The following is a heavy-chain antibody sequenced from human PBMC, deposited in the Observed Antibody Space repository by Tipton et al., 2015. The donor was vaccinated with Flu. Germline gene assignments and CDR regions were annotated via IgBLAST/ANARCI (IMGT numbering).Heavy chain of an antibody. CDR2: IYTSGST. D-gene: IGHD3-3*01. V-gene: IGHV4-61*02. CDR3: ARSKYPPQGGVVDDY. Sequence: TLSLTCTVSGGSISSGSYYWSWIRQPAGKGLEWIGRIYTSGSTNYNPSLKSRVTISVDTSKNQFSLKLSSVTAADTAVYYCARSKYPPQGGVVDDYWGQGTLVTVCS. CDR1: GGSISSGSYY. J-gene: IGHJ4*02.